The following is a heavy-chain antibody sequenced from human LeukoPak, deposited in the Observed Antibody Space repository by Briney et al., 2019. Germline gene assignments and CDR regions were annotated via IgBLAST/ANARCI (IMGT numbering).Heavy chain of an antibody. CDR2: IYYSGST. CDR3: ARQTYGSGSYYNLDC. CDR1: GGSISSSSYY. Sequence: KPSETLSLTCSVSGGSISSSSYYWGWIRQPPGKGLEWIGTIYYSGSTYYNPSLKSRVTISVDTSKNQFSLKLGSVTAAGTAVYYCARQTYGSGSYYNLDCWGQGTLVTVSS. V-gene: IGHV4-39*01. D-gene: IGHD3-10*01. J-gene: IGHJ4*02.